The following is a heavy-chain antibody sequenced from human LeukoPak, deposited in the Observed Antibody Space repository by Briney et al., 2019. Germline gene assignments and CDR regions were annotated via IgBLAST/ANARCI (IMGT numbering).Heavy chain of an antibody. Sequence: PSETLSLTCTVSGGSISSSSYYWGWIRQPPGKGLEWIGSIYYSGSTYYNPSLKSRVTISVDTSKNQFSLKLSSVTAADTAVYYCARASNYYDSSGYLNWFDPWGQGTLVTVSS. CDR3: ARASNYYDSSGYLNWFDP. V-gene: IGHV4-39*07. CDR2: IYYSGST. D-gene: IGHD3-22*01. CDR1: GGSISSSSYY. J-gene: IGHJ5*02.